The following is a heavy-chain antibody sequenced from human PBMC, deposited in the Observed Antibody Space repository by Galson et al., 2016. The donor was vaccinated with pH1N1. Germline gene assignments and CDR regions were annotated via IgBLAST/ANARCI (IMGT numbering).Heavy chain of an antibody. Sequence: SVKVSCKASGYIFTRDYFHWVRQAPCQGLEWMGVIDPSNGGTTFAQKFQGLVTMTRDTSTSTVYMEVSGLKSDDTAVYYCIRDLGRLRDFWGQGTLVTVSS. CDR3: IRDLGRLRDF. CDR1: GYIFTRDY. D-gene: IGHD7-27*01. J-gene: IGHJ4*02. CDR2: IDPSNGGT. V-gene: IGHV1-46*03.